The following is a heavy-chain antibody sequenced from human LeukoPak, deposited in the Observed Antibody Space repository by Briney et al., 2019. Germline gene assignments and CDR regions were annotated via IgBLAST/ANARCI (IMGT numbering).Heavy chain of an antibody. CDR1: GFTVSSNC. V-gene: IGHV3-53*01. Sequence: GGSLRLSCVASGFTVSSNCMSWVRQAPGKGLEWVSVIYSGGSTYYADSVKGRFTISRDNSKNTLYLQMNSLRAEDTAVYYCASGSGSYRTPYYYMDVWGTGTTVTVSS. CDR3: ASGSGSYRTPYYYMDV. D-gene: IGHD3-10*01. CDR2: IYSGGST. J-gene: IGHJ6*03.